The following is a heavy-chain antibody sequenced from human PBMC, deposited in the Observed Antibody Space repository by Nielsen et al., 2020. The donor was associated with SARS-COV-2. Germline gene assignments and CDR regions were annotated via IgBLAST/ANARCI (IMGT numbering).Heavy chain of an antibody. CDR3: AKDYYDSTEEDY. D-gene: IGHD3-22*01. CDR1: GFTFSSYG. V-gene: IGHV3-30*18. J-gene: IGHJ4*02. Sequence: GESLKISCAASGFTFSSYGMHWVRQAPGKGLEWVAVISYDGSNKYYADSVKGRFTISRDNSKNTLYLQMNSLRAEDTAVYYCAKDYYDSTEEDYWGQGTLVTVSS. CDR2: ISYDGSNK.